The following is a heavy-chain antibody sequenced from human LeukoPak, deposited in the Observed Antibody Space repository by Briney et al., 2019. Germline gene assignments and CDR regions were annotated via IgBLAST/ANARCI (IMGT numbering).Heavy chain of an antibody. CDR1: GFTFSTYA. CDR2: ISGSGGST. D-gene: IGHD4-23*01. V-gene: IGHV3-23*01. Sequence: GGSLRLSCAASGFTFSTYAMSWVRQAPGKGLEWVSVISGSGGSTYYADSVKGRFTISRDNSKNALYLQMNSLRAEDTAVYYCAKGTTTLVVTKIDYWGQGTLVTVSS. CDR3: AKGTTTLVVTKIDY. J-gene: IGHJ4*02.